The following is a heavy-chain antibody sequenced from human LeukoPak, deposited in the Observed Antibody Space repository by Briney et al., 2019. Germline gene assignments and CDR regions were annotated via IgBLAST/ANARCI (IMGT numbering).Heavy chain of an antibody. CDR1: GFXFSSYA. CDR2: MSYDGGTK. CDR3: AKVPRQNGWFPLSDY. Sequence: PGRSLRLSCAASGFXFSSYAMHWVRQAPGKGLEWVAVMSYDGGTKYYAESVKGRFTISRDNSKNTLYLQINSLRAEDTAVYYCAKVPRQNGWFPLSDYWGQGALVTVSS. V-gene: IGHV3-30*18. J-gene: IGHJ4*02. D-gene: IGHD6-19*01.